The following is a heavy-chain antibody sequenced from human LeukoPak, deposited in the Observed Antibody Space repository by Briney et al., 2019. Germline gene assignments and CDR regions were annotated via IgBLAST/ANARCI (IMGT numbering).Heavy chain of an antibody. D-gene: IGHD3-3*01. CDR1: GYTFTGYY. CDR3: ARGGYYDFWSGYQVPDWFDP. J-gene: IGHJ5*02. Sequence: ASVKVSCKASGYTFTGYYMHWVRQALGQGLEWMGWINPNSGGTNYAQKFQGRVTMTRDTSISTAYMELSRLRSDDTAVYYCARGGYYDFWSGYQVPDWFDPWGQGTLVTVSS. CDR2: INPNSGGT. V-gene: IGHV1-2*02.